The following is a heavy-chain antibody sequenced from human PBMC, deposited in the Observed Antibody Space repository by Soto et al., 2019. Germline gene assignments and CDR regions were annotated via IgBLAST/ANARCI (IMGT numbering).Heavy chain of an antibody. CDR2: ISAHNGNT. Sequence: ASVKVSCKASGYTFTTYGITWLRQAPGQGLQWMGWISAHNGNTNYAQNLQGRVTMTTDTSTSTAYMELRSLRSDDTAVYYCARDRSGAFDIWCQGTMVTVSS. CDR1: GYTFTTYG. D-gene: IGHD3-3*01. CDR3: ARDRSGAFDI. V-gene: IGHV1-18*01. J-gene: IGHJ3*02.